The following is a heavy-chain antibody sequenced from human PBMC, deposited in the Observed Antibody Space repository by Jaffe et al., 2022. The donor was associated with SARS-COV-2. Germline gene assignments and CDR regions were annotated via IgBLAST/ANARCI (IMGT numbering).Heavy chain of an antibody. J-gene: IGHJ4*02. Sequence: QVQLVESGGGVVQPGRSLRLSCAASGFTFRNYAMEWVRQAPGKGLEWVASISYDGSEKYYGDSVKGRFTISRDNSKNAVFLQINSLRAEDTAVYYCARAYTETLNHDFDKWGQGTLVIVSS. V-gene: IGHV3-30*03. CDR1: GFTFRNYA. CDR3: ARAYTETLNHDFDK. CDR2: ISYDGSEK. D-gene: IGHD4-4*01.